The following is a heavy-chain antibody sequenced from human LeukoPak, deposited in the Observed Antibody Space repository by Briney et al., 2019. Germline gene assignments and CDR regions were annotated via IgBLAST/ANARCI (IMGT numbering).Heavy chain of an antibody. Sequence: SETLSLTCTVSGGSISSYYWNWIRQPAGKGLEWSGRIYTSESTSYNPSLKSRVTMSLDTSENQFSLKLNSVTAADTAVYYCARDSRNYYETSGYYFDYWGQGALVTVSS. CDR2: IYTSEST. CDR3: ARDSRNYYETSGYYFDY. CDR1: GGSISSYY. V-gene: IGHV4-4*07. J-gene: IGHJ4*02. D-gene: IGHD3-22*01.